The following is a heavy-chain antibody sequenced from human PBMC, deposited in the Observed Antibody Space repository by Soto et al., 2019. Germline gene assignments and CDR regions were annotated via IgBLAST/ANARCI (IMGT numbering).Heavy chain of an antibody. V-gene: IGHV3-74*01. J-gene: IGHJ5*02. CDR1: GFTFSHYC. CDR3: VRDEEWLVGNL. D-gene: IGHD6-19*01. CDR2: INHDGSHT. Sequence: GGSLILSCVASGFTFSHYCMYWVRQAPGKGLVWISRINHDGSHTSFADSVKGRFTMTRDNAKDTLYLHMKDLRAEDTAVYYCVRDEEWLVGNLWGQGT.